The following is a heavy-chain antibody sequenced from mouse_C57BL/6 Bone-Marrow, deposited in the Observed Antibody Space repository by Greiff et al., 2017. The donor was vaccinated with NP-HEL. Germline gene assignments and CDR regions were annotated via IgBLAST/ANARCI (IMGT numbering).Heavy chain of an antibody. CDR1: GYTFTSYW. D-gene: IGHD4-1*02. J-gene: IGHJ2*01. CDR3: ARDQLSCVFGY. CDR2: IHPNSGST. Sequence: QVQLQQPGAELVKPGASVKLSCKASGYTFTSYWMHWVKQRPGQGLEWIGMIHPNSGSTNYNEKFKSKATLTVDKSSSTAYMQLSSLTSEDSAVYYCARDQLSCVFGYWGRGTTLTVSS. V-gene: IGHV1-64*01.